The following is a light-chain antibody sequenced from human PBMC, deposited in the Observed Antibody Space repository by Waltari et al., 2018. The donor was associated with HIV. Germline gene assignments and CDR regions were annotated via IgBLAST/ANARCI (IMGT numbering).Light chain of an antibody. Sequence: DIRMTQSPSSLAASVGDRVTITCRASLNIDNYLNWYQYKSGQAPKLLLYAASTRQSGVPSRFSGSGSGTDFTLTISSLQPDDFAIYFCQQSYSTPPYTFGQGTKLEI. V-gene: IGKV1-39*01. CDR1: LNIDNY. CDR3: QQSYSTPPYT. J-gene: IGKJ2*01. CDR2: AAS.